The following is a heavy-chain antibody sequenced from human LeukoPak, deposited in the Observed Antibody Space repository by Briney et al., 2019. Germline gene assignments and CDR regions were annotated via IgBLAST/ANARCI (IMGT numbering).Heavy chain of an antibody. Sequence: NPSETLSLTCTVSGGSIRSNYWSWIRQSAGKGLEWIGRIYSSGNTNYNPSFESRVTISVDTSKNQFSLKLSSVTAADTAVYYCARVQDYYFDYWGQGTLVTVSS. J-gene: IGHJ4*02. CDR1: GGSIRSNY. CDR3: ARVQDYYFDY. CDR2: IYSSGNT. V-gene: IGHV4-4*07.